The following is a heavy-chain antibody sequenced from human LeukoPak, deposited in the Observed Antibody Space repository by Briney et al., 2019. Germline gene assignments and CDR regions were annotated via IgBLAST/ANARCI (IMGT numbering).Heavy chain of an antibody. D-gene: IGHD5-18*01. CDR3: AKGSNSYGIDY. J-gene: IGHJ4*02. CDR2: ISYDGSNK. Sequence: QPGGSLRLSCAASGFTFSNYWMTWVRQAPGKGLEWVAVISYDGSNKYYADSVKGRFTISRDNSKNTLYLQMNSLRAEDTAVYYCAKGSNSYGIDYWGQGTLVTVSS. V-gene: IGHV3-30*18. CDR1: GFTFSNYW.